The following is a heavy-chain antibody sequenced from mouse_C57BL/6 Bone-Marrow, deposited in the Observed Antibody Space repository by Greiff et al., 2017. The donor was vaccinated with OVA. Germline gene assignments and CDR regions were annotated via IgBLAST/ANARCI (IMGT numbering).Heavy chain of an antibody. CDR1: GFTFSSYT. CDR3: ARMEYYGSSVFDY. J-gene: IGHJ2*01. CDR2: ISGGGGNT. V-gene: IGHV5-9*01. Sequence: VQLKESGGGLVKPGGSLKLSCAASGFTFSSYTMSWVRQTPEKRLEWVATISGGGGNTYYPDSVKGRFTISRDNAKNTLYLQMSSLRSEDTALYYCARMEYYGSSVFDYWGQGTTLTVSS. D-gene: IGHD1-1*01.